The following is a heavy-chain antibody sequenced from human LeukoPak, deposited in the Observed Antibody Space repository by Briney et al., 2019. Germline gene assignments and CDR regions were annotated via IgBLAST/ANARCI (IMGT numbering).Heavy chain of an antibody. J-gene: IGHJ3*02. CDR3: ARRYYYGSGSYLGFVGETNSPDAFDI. CDR2: IYYSGST. Sequence: SETLSLTCTVSGGSISSYYWSWIRKPPGKGLDWIGYIYYSGSTNYNPSLKSRVTISVDTSKNQFSLKLSSVTAADTAVYYCARRYYYGSGSYLGFVGETNSPDAFDIWGQGTMVTVSS. V-gene: IGHV4-59*08. D-gene: IGHD3-10*01. CDR1: GGSISSYY.